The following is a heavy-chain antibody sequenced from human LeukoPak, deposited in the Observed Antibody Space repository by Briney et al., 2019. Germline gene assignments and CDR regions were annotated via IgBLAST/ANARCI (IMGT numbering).Heavy chain of an antibody. D-gene: IGHD6-19*01. CDR2: ISSSSSYT. V-gene: IGHV3-11*06. CDR1: GFTFSDYY. Sequence: GGSLRLSCAASGFTFSDYYMSWIRQAPGKGLEWVSYISSSSSYTNYADSVKGRFTISRDNAKNSLYLQMNRLRAEDTAVYYCASENISGWIDYWGEGTLVTVSS. J-gene: IGHJ4*02. CDR3: ASENISGWIDY.